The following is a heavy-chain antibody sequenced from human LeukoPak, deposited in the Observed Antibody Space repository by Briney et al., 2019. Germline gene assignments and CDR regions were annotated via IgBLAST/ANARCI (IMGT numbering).Heavy chain of an antibody. CDR1: GGSISSGDYY. V-gene: IGHV4-30-4*08. Sequence: SETLSLTCTVSGGSISSGDYYWSWIRQPPGKGLEWIGCIYYSGSTYYNPSLKSRVTISVDTSKTQFSLKLSSVTAADTAEYYCARERSTSCYDIWGQGTMVTVST. CDR2: IYYSGST. D-gene: IGHD2-2*01. CDR3: ARERSTSCYDI. J-gene: IGHJ3*02.